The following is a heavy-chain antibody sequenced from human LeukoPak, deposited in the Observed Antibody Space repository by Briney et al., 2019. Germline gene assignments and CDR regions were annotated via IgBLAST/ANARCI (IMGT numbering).Heavy chain of an antibody. Sequence: GESLRLFCAASGFTFTSYSMNWVRQAPGKGLEWVSYISSSSSTIYYADSVKGRFTISRDNAKNSLYLQMNSLRDEDTAVYYCARVVHYGSGSYLFNYFDYWGQGTLVTVSS. V-gene: IGHV3-48*02. CDR3: ARVVHYGSGSYLFNYFDY. D-gene: IGHD3-10*01. CDR2: ISSSSSTI. J-gene: IGHJ4*02. CDR1: GFTFTSYS.